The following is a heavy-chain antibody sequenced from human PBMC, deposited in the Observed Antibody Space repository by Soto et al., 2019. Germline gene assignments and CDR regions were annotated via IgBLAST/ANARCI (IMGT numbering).Heavy chain of an antibody. CDR3: ARAPYYYDSSGYYFGHFDC. Sequence: SETLSLTCAVSDYSISSGYYWGWIRQPPGKGLEWIGSFHHSGSTYYNPSLKSRVTISPDTSKNQFSLNLSSVTAADTAVYYCARAPYYYDSSGYYFGHFDCWGQGTLVTVSS. D-gene: IGHD3-22*01. J-gene: IGHJ4*02. CDR2: FHHSGST. V-gene: IGHV4-38-2*01. CDR1: DYSISSGYY.